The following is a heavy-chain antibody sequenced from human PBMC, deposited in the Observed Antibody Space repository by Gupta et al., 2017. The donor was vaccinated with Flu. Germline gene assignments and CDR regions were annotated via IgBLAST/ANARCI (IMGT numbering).Heavy chain of an antibody. D-gene: IGHD3-3*01. CDR2: INHSGST. J-gene: IGHJ6*02. CDR3: ARQCRVSIWSGYHLPYYYYYGMDV. V-gene: IGHV4-34*01. Sequence: IGEINHSGSTNYNPSLKSRVTISVDTSKNQFSLKLSSVTAADTAVYYCARQCRVSIWSGYHLPYYYYYGMDVWGQGTTVTVSS.